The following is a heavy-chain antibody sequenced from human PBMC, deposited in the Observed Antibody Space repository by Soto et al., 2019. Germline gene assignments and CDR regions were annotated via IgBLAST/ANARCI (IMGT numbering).Heavy chain of an antibody. CDR1: GFTFSSYG. J-gene: IGHJ4*02. D-gene: IGHD1-26*01. CDR3: AKGGIVGASKKFNYFDY. V-gene: IGHV3-30*18. CDR2: ISYDGSNK. Sequence: QVQLVESGGGVVQPGRSLRLSCAASGFTFSSYGMHWVRQAPGKGLEWVAVISYDGSNKYYADSVKGRFTISRDNSKNTLYLQMNSLRAEDTAVYYCAKGGIVGASKKFNYFDYWGQGTLVTVSS.